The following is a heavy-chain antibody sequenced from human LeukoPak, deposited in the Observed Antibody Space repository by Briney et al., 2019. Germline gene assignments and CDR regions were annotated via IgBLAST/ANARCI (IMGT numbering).Heavy chain of an antibody. J-gene: IGHJ4*02. CDR3: ARVYGSGSYDDY. V-gene: IGHV3-30*04. D-gene: IGHD3-10*01. CDR2: ISYDGSNK. CDR1: GFTFSSYA. Sequence: PGGSLRLSCAASGFTFSSYAMHWVRQAPGKGLEWVAVISYDGSNKYYADSVKGRFTISRDNSKNTLYLQMNSLRAEDTAVYYCARVYGSGSYDDYWGQGTLVTVSS.